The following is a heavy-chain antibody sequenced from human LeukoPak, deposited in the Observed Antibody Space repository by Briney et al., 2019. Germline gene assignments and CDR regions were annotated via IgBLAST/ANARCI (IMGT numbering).Heavy chain of an antibody. J-gene: IGHJ5*01. V-gene: IGHV3-23*01. CDR1: VFSFNNYA. CDR2: LSSSGGTT. Sequence: PGGSLILSCSSSVFSFNNYAISSVPQAPGKGLEWVSALSSSGGTTYYADSVKGRFPISRDNSENTLYLQLHRLRVEDTGVYYCAKEPREYCSISACRNWFESWGQGTLVTVSS. D-gene: IGHD2-2*01. CDR3: AKEPREYCSISACRNWFES.